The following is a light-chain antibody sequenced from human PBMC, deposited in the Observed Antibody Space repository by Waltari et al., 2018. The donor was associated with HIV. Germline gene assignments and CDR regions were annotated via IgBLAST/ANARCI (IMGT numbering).Light chain of an antibody. J-gene: IGLJ2*01. CDR1: TSDFGRYNS. V-gene: IGLV2-14*03. CDR2: EVT. Sequence: QSALTQPASVSGSPGQSVTISCTATTSDFGRYNSVSWYQQQPGHLPTVIIYEVTSRPAGVPHRFSGSKSGNTASLTISGLQAEDEAIYYCSTHTTTDTLIFGGGTKLTVL. CDR3: STHTTTDTLI.